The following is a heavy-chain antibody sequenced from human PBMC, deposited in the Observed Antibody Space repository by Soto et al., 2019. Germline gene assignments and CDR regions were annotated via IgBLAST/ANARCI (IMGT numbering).Heavy chain of an antibody. CDR1: GGSISSYY. J-gene: IGHJ5*02. Sequence: QVQLQESGPGLVKPSETLSLTCTVSGGSISSYYWSWIRQPPGKGLEWIGYIYYSGSTNYNPSLKRRVTISVDTSKNQFSLKLSSVTAADTAVYYCARSSWFGELLGFDPWGQGTLVTVSS. V-gene: IGHV4-59*01. D-gene: IGHD3-10*01. CDR3: ARSSWFGELLGFDP. CDR2: IYYSGST.